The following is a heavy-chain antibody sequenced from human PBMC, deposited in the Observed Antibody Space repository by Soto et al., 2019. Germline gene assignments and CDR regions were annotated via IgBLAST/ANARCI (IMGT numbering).Heavy chain of an antibody. J-gene: IGHJ2*01. V-gene: IGHV4-39*01. D-gene: IGHD6-19*01. CDR2: IHYSGST. Sequence: SATMSLTCPFSGCSISSSSYYWVWIRQPPGKGLEWIGSIHYSGSTYYSPSLKSRVTISVDTSKNQFSLKLSSVTAADTAVYYCARRPRSGPTEWYFDLWGRGTLVTVSS. CDR3: ARRPRSGPTEWYFDL. CDR1: GCSISSSSYY.